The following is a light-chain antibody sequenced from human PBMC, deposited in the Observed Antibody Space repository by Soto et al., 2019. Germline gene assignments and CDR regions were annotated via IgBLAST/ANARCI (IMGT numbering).Light chain of an antibody. J-gene: IGKJ4*01. CDR2: DAS. V-gene: IGKV3-11*01. Sequence: IVLTQSPATLSVSPGGRATLSCRASQSVGSLLAWYQQKPGQAPRLLIYDASNRATGIPARFSGSGSGTDFTLTISSLEPEDFAVYYCQQRSNWPLTFGGGTKVDI. CDR3: QQRSNWPLT. CDR1: QSVGSL.